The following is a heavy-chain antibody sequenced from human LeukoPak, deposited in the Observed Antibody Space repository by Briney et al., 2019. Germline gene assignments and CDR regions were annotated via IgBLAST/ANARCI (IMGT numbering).Heavy chain of an antibody. J-gene: IGHJ4*02. CDR2: IKQDGSEK. D-gene: IGHD3-22*01. CDR1: GITFSIYG. CDR3: AREKEAAYYYDSSGYYWRY. V-gene: IGHV3-7*01. Sequence: GGSLRLSCAASGITFSIYGMNWVRQAPGKGLEWVANIKQDGSEKYYVDSVKGRFTISRDNAKNSLYLQMNSLRAEDTAVYYCAREKEAAYYYDSSGYYWRYWGQGTLVTVSS.